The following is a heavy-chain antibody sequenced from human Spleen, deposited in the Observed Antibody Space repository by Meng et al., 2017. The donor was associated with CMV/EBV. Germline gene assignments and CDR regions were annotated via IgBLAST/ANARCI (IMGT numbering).Heavy chain of an antibody. CDR1: GYTFTGHF. CDR2: IHPNTGVT. CDR3: ARDDNWGPDY. V-gene: IGHV1-2*02. Sequence: ASVKVSCKASGYTFTGHFMHWVRQAPGQGLEWMGWIHPNTGVTNYAQNFQGRVTITRDTSIRTLYMELSGLRSDDTAMYYCARDDNWGPDYWGQGTLVTVSS. J-gene: IGHJ4*02. D-gene: IGHD7-27*01.